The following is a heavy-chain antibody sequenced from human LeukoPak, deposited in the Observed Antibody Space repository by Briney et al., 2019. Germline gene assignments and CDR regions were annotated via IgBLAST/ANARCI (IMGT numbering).Heavy chain of an antibody. CDR2: INLNSGGT. CDR3: ARYLSSTPNWEFDF. J-gene: IGHJ4*02. CDR1: GYTFTGYF. Sequence: GASVKVSCQASGYTFTGYFMHWVRQAPGQGLEWMGRINLNSGGTYYAQNFQGRVTMTRDTSISTAYVELSRLTSDDTAMYYCARYLSSTPNWEFDFWGQGTLVTVSS. D-gene: IGHD1-26*01. V-gene: IGHV1-2*02.